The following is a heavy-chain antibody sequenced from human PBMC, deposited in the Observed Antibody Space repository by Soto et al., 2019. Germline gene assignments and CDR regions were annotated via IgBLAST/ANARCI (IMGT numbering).Heavy chain of an antibody. V-gene: IGHV1-18*01. CDR3: ARDQRSGSSTRSDFDY. D-gene: IGHD1-26*01. CDR1: GYTFTSYG. CDR2: ISAYNGNT. Sequence: QVQLVQSGAEVKKPGASVKVSCKASGYTFTSYGISWVRQAPGQGLEWMGWISAYNGNTNYAQKLQGRVTMTTDTSTSTADRELRSLRSDDTAVYYCARDQRSGSSTRSDFDYWGQGTLVTVSS. J-gene: IGHJ4*02.